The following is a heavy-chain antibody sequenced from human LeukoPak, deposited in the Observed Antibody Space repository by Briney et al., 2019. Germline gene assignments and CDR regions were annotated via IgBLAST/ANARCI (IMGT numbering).Heavy chain of an antibody. Sequence: SETLSLTCTVSGGSISSYYWNWIRQSPGKELEWIAYISYSGSANYNPSLQSRVTISVDTSKSQFSLRLSSVTAADTAVYYCARPSGNYAADAFDIWGQGTMVTVSS. CDR2: ISYSGSA. V-gene: IGHV4-59*01. CDR1: GGSISSYY. CDR3: ARPSGNYAADAFDI. J-gene: IGHJ3*02. D-gene: IGHD1-26*01.